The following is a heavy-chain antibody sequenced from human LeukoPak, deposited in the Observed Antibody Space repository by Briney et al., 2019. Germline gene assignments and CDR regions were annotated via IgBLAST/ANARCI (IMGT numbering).Heavy chain of an antibody. D-gene: IGHD3-22*01. CDR2: ISHNGGNI. J-gene: IGHJ4*02. CDR3: ARGYGYSYGD. CDR1: GFTFSSYD. V-gene: IGHV3-48*03. Sequence: GGSLRLSCAASGFTFSSYDINWVRQAPGKGLEWVSDISHNGGNIYYADSVKGRFTISRDNAKNSLYLQMNSLRAEDTAVYYCARGYGYSYGDWGQGTLVTVSS.